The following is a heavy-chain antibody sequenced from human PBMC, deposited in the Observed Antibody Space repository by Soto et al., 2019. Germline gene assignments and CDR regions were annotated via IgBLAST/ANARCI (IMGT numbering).Heavy chain of an antibody. J-gene: IGHJ4*02. V-gene: IGHV3-33*01. CDR2: IWYDGCNK. CDR3: ARDFRGSYCNGGNCYFDY. CDR1: GFTFSTYG. Sequence: QVQLVESGGGVVQPGRSLRLSCAASGFTFSTYGMHWVRQAPGKGLEWVPVIWYDGCNKYYVDSVEGRFTISRDNSKNTLYLQMNSLRGEDTAVYYSARDFRGSYCNGGNCYFDYWGQGTLVTVSS. D-gene: IGHD2-15*01.